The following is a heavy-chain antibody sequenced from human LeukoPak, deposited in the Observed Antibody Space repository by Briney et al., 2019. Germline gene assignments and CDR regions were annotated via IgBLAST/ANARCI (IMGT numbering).Heavy chain of an antibody. V-gene: IGHV3-7*03. D-gene: IGHD1-14*01. CDR1: GFTFNNYW. J-gene: IGHJ4*02. CDR3: ARLRTFDY. CDR2: IKQDGSEK. Sequence: GGSLRLSCAASGFTFNNYWMSWVRQAPGKGLEWVANIKQDGSEKYYVGSVKGRFTISRDNADNSLYLQMNSLRAEDTAVYYCARLRTFDYWGQGTLVTVSS.